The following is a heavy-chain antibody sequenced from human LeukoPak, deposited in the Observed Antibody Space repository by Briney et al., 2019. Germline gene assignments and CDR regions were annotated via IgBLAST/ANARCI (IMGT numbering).Heavy chain of an antibody. CDR1: GFTFSGSA. CDR3: TRHTPDIVATRRDY. CDR2: IRSKANGYAT. V-gene: IGHV3-73*01. Sequence: KSGGSLKLSCAASGFTFSGSAMHWVRQASGKGLEWVGRIRSKANGYATAYAASVKGRFTISRDDSKNTAYLQMNSLKTEDTAVYYCTRHTPDIVATRRDYWGQGTLVTASS. J-gene: IGHJ4*02. D-gene: IGHD5-12*01.